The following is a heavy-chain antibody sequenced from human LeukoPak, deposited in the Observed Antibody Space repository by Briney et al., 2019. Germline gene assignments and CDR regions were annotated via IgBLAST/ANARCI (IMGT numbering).Heavy chain of an antibody. Sequence: SETLSLTCTVSGGSISSSSYFWGWIRQPPGKGLEWIGSIYYSGSTNYNPSLKSRVTISVDTSKNQFSLKLSSVTAADTAVYYCARSSGFYYGSGTSGPIDYWGQGTLVTVSS. CDR2: IYYSGST. D-gene: IGHD3-10*01. CDR1: GGSISSSSYF. V-gene: IGHV4-39*07. CDR3: ARSSGFYYGSGTSGPIDY. J-gene: IGHJ4*02.